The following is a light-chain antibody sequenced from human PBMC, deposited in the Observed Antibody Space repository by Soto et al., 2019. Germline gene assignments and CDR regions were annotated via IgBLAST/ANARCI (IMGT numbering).Light chain of an antibody. CDR3: QQYLSTRT. Sequence: DVQMTQSPSTLSASVGDRVTITCRAGQNIRGWLAWYQQKPGRAPNLLIYGASILESGVPSRFSGSGFGTDFTLTISSLQPEDLGTYYCQQYLSTRTFGQGTKVEVK. V-gene: IGKV1-5*03. J-gene: IGKJ1*01. CDR2: GAS. CDR1: QNIRGW.